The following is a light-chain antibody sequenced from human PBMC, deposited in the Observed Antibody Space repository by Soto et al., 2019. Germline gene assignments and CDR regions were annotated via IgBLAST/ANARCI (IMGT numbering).Light chain of an antibody. Sequence: ENVLTQSPGTLSLSPGERATLSCRASQTVSSSFLAWYQQRPGQAPRLLIYGASSRATGIPDRFSGSGTGTDFTLTISRLEPEDLAVYYCQQYGNSPFTFGPGTRVDIK. V-gene: IGKV3-20*01. CDR2: GAS. J-gene: IGKJ3*01. CDR1: QTVSSSF. CDR3: QQYGNSPFT.